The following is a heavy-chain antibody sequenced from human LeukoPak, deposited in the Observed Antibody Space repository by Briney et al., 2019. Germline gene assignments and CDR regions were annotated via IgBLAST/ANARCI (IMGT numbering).Heavy chain of an antibody. CDR3: AREAVAGGAYNWFDP. V-gene: IGHV4-59*12. D-gene: IGHD6-19*01. CDR1: GGSISSYY. Sequence: PSETLSLTCTVSGGSISSYYWSWIRQPPGKGLEWIGYISYSGNTNYNPSLKSRVAISVDTSKNQFSLKLSSVTAADTAVYYCAREAVAGGAYNWFDPWGQGTLVTVSS. CDR2: ISYSGNT. J-gene: IGHJ5*02.